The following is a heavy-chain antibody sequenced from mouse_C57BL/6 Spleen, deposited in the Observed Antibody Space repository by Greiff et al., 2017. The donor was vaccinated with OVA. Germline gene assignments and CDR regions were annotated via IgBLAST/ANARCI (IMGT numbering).Heavy chain of an antibody. V-gene: IGHV1-50*01. J-gene: IGHJ2*01. CDR2: IDPSDSYT. D-gene: IGHD1-1*01. CDR3: ARSTTVVATFDY. Sequence: QVQLQQPGAELVKPGASVKLSCKASGYTFTSYWMQWVKQRPGQGLEWIGEIDPSDSYTNYNQKFKGKATLTVDTSSSTAYMQLSSLTYEDSAVYYCARSTTVVATFDYWGQGTTLTVSS. CDR1: GYTFTSYW.